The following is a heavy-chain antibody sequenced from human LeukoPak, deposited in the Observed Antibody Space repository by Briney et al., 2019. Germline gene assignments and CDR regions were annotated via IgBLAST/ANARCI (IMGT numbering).Heavy chain of an antibody. Sequence: SETLSLTCTVSGGSISSTSYYWGWIRQPPGKTLEWIGSIYYNGNTYYNPSLKSRVTISVDTSKNQFSLKLSSVTAADTAVYYCARVGRGVVTSSSSYNFDYWGQGTLVTVSS. D-gene: IGHD6-6*01. CDR1: GGSISSTSYY. CDR3: ARVGRGVVTSSSSYNFDY. J-gene: IGHJ4*02. V-gene: IGHV4-39*07. CDR2: IYYNGNT.